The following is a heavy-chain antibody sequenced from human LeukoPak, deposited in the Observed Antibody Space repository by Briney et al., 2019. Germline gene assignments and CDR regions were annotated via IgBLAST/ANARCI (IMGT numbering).Heavy chain of an antibody. CDR1: GGSFSGYY. D-gene: IGHD5-18*01. J-gene: IGHJ6*03. CDR2: IYYSGST. Sequence: SETLSLTCAVYGGSFSGYYWSWIRQPPGKGLEWIGYIYYSGSTYYNPSLKSRVTISVDTSKNQFSLKLSSVTAADTAVYYCARGGYSYGSGYYYYMDVWGKGTTVTVSS. V-gene: IGHV4-59*01. CDR3: ARGGYSYGSGYYYYMDV.